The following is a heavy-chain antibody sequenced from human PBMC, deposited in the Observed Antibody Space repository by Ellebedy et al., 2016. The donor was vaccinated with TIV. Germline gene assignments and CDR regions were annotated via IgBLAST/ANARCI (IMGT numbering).Heavy chain of an antibody. Sequence: GESLKISXAASGFTFSSYSMNWVRQAPGKGLEWVSSISSSSSYIYYADSVKGRFTISRDNAKNSLYLQMNSLRAEDTAVYYCARARYDILTGYHNWGQGTLVTVSS. CDR2: ISSSSSYI. J-gene: IGHJ4*02. CDR3: ARARYDILTGYHN. V-gene: IGHV3-21*01. D-gene: IGHD3-9*01. CDR1: GFTFSSYS.